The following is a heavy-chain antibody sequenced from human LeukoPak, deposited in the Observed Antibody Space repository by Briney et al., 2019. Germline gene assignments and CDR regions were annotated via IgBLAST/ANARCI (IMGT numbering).Heavy chain of an antibody. CDR3: ARDRSPPYYYYYMDV. CDR2: IIPIFGTA. Sequence: ASVKVSCKASGYTFTSYGINWVRQAPGQGLEWMGGIIPIFGTANYAQKFQGRVTITADKSTSTAYMELSSLRSEDTAVYYCARDRSPPYYYYYMDVWGKGTTVTVSS. V-gene: IGHV1-69*06. J-gene: IGHJ6*03. CDR1: GYTFTSYG.